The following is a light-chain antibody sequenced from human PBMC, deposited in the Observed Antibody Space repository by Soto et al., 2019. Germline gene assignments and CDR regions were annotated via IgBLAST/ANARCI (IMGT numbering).Light chain of an antibody. CDR3: QQYGSSPLT. CDR1: XSVXSSY. Sequence: EIVLTQSPGTLSLSPGERATLSCRASXSVXSSYLAWYQQKPGQAPRLLIYGASSRATGIPDRFSGSGSGTDFTLTISRLEPEDFAVYYCQQYGSSPLTFGGGTKVEIK. CDR2: GAS. J-gene: IGKJ4*01. V-gene: IGKV3-20*01.